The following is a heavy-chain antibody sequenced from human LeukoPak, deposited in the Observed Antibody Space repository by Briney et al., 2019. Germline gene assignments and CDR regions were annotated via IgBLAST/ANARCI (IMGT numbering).Heavy chain of an antibody. CDR2: IYYSGST. J-gene: IGHJ4*01. V-gene: IGHV4-59*01. D-gene: IGHD3-10*01. Sequence: SGTLSLTCTVSGGSISSYYWSWIRQPPGKGLEWIGYIYYSGSTNYNPSLKSRVTISVDTSKNQFSLKLSSVTAADTAVYYCATYGSGSLDYWGQGTLVTVSS. CDR1: GGSISSYY. CDR3: ATYGSGSLDY.